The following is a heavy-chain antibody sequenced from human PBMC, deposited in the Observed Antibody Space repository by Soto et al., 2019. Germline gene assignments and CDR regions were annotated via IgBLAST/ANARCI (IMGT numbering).Heavy chain of an antibody. Sequence: GGSLRLSCAASGFTFSSYSMNWVRQAPGKGLEWVSSISSSSSYIYYADSVKGRFTISRDNAKNSLYLQMNSLRAEDTAVYYCAAMRTAHIMVRGVSGGVYWGQGTLVTVSS. CDR3: AAMRTAHIMVRGVSGGVY. V-gene: IGHV3-21*01. J-gene: IGHJ4*02. D-gene: IGHD3-10*01. CDR1: GFTFSSYS. CDR2: ISSSSSYI.